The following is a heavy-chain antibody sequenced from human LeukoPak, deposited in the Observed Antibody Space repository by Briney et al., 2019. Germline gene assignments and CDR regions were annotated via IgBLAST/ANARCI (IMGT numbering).Heavy chain of an antibody. V-gene: IGHV3-21*01. CDR3: ARDPSAYDFWSGYYPPYYFDY. CDR1: GFTFNKYG. D-gene: IGHD3-3*01. Sequence: GRSLRLSCAASGFTFNKYGMHWVRQAPGKGLEWVSSISSSSSYIYYADSVKGRFTISRDNAKNSLYLQMNSLRAEDTAVYYCARDPSAYDFWSGYYPPYYFDYWGQGTLVTVSS. J-gene: IGHJ4*02. CDR2: ISSSSSYI.